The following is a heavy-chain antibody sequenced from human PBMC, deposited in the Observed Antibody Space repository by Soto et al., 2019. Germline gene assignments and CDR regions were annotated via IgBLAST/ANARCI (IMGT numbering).Heavy chain of an antibody. V-gene: IGHV4-59*01. J-gene: IGHJ4*02. D-gene: IGHD6-13*01. CDR1: GGSISSYY. CDR3: ARAYSSSWPFDY. Sequence: SETLSLTCTVSGGSISSYYWSWIRQPPGKGLEWIGYIYYSGSTNYNPSLKSRVTISVDTSKNQFSLKLSSVTAADTAVYYCARAYSSSWPFDYWGQGTLVTVSS. CDR2: IYYSGST.